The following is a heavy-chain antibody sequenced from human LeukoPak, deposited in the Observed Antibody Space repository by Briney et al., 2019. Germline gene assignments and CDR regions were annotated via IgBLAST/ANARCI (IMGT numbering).Heavy chain of an antibody. CDR2: MNPNSGNT. D-gene: IGHD6-19*01. CDR3: ARGGQWLVR. Sequence: GASVKVSCKASGYTFTGYYMHWVRQAPGQGLEWMGWMNPNSGNTGYAQKFQGRVTMTRNTSISTAYMELSSLRSEDTAVYYCARGGQWLVRWGQGTLVTVSS. V-gene: IGHV1-8*02. CDR1: GYTFTGYY. J-gene: IGHJ4*02.